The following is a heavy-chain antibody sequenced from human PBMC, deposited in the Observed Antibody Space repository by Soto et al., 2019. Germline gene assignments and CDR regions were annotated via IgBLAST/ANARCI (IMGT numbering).Heavy chain of an antibody. D-gene: IGHD6-13*01. CDR1: GFTFSYYG. V-gene: IGHV3-33*06. CDR3: ANSQQLVLSAPVY. Sequence: PGGSLRLSCAASGFTFSYYGMHWVRQAPGKGLEWVAVIWYDGSNKYYADSVKGRFTISRDNSKNTLYLQMNSLRAEDTAVYYCANSQQLVLSAPVYWGQGTLVTVSS. CDR2: IWYDGSNK. J-gene: IGHJ4*02.